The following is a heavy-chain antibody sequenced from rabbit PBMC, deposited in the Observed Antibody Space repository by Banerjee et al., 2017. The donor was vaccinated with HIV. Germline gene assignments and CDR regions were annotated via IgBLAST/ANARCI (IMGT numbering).Heavy chain of an antibody. CDR3: ARDLAGVIGWNFGL. D-gene: IGHD4-1*01. J-gene: IGHJ6*01. CDR2: ITYDGRT. Sequence: SRYGVSWVRQAPGKGLEYIGYITYDGRTYYASWVNGRFSISRSTSLNTVDLKMTSLTVADTATYFCARDLAGVIGWNFGLWGPGTLVTVS. V-gene: IGHV1S32*01. CDR1: SRYG.